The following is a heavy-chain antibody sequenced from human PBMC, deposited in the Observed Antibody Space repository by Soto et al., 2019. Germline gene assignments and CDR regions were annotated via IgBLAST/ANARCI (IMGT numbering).Heavy chain of an antibody. V-gene: IGHV3-33*01. J-gene: IGHJ5*02. CDR2: IWYDGSNK. CDR3: ARDGKAAAPNWFDP. CDR1: GFTFSSYG. Sequence: PGGSLRLSCAASGFTFSSYGMHWVRQAPGKGLEWVAIIWYDGSNKYYADSVKGRFTISRDNSKNTLYLQMNSLRAEDTAVYYCARDGKAAAPNWFDPWGQGT. D-gene: IGHD6-13*01.